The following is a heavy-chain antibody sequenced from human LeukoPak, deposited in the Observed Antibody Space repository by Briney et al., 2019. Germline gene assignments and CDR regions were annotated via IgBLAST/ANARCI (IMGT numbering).Heavy chain of an antibody. Sequence: SETLSLTCTVSGDSLTSHYWSWIRQPPGKGLEWIGYLHYRGNTNHNSSLKSRMTISSDTSRNQFSLRLSSVTAADTAIYFCARESSTSQTNLFDSWGQGTLVTVSS. V-gene: IGHV4-59*11. CDR2: LHYRGNT. CDR3: ARESSTSQTNLFDS. D-gene: IGHD6-6*01. CDR1: GDSLTSHY. J-gene: IGHJ4*02.